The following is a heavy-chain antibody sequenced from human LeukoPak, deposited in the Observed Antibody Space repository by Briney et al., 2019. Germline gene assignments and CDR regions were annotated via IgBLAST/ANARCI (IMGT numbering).Heavy chain of an antibody. CDR3: ARDTVTTAYYFDY. CDR1: GFTFSSYG. Sequence: GRSLRLSCAASGFTFSSYGMHWVRQAPGKGLEWVAVISYDGSNKYYADSVKGRFTISTDNSKNTLYLQMNSLRAEDTAVYYCARDTVTTAYYFDYWGQGTLVTVSS. V-gene: IGHV3-30*03. J-gene: IGHJ4*02. CDR2: ISYDGSNK. D-gene: IGHD4-17*01.